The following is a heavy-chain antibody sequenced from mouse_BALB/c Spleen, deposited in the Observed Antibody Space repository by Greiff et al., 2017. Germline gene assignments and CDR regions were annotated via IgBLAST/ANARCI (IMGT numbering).Heavy chain of an antibody. CDR3: ATDGNPYAMDY. D-gene: IGHD1-1*01. CDR2: ISSGGGST. J-gene: IGHJ4*01. V-gene: IGHV5-12-1*01. CDR1: GFAFSSYD. Sequence: EVKVVESGGGLVKPGGSLKLSCAASGFAFSSYDMSWVRQTPAKRLEWVAYISSGGGSTYYPDTVKGRFTISRDNAKNTLYLQMSSLKSEDTAMYYCATDGNPYAMDYWGQGTSVTVSS.